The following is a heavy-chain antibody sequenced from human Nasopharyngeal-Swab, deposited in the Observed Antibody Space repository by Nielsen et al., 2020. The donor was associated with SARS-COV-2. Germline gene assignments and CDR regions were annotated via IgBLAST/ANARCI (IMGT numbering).Heavy chain of an antibody. J-gene: IGHJ3*02. V-gene: IGHV3-15*01. CDR2: IKSKTDGGTT. CDR1: GFTFSNAW. CDR3: TTDRGEPVDI. D-gene: IGHD3-10*01. Sequence: GESLKISCAASGFTFSNAWMSWVRQAPGKGLEWIGRIKSKTDGGTTDYAAPVKGRFTISRDDSKNTLYLQMNSLKTEDTAVYYCTTDRGEPVDIWGQGTMVTVSS.